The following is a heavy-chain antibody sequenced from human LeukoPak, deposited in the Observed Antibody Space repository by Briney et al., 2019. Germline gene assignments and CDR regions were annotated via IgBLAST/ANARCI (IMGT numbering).Heavy chain of an antibody. CDR2: ISGSGGST. CDR3: AKAGPYSSGWYERFFDY. CDR1: GFTFSSYA. V-gene: IGHV3-23*01. D-gene: IGHD6-19*01. Sequence: GGSLRLSCAASGFTFSSYAMSWVRQAPGKGLEWVSAISGSGGSTYYAHSVKGRFTISIDNSKNTLYLQMNSLRAEDTAVYYCAKAGPYSSGWYERFFDYWGQGTLVTVSS. J-gene: IGHJ4*02.